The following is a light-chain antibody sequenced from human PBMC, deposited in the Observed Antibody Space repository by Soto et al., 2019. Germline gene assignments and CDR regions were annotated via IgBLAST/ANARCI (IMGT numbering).Light chain of an antibody. CDR2: WAS. J-gene: IGKJ4*01. Sequence: DIVMTQSPDSLAVSLGERATINCKSSQSVLYNSNNKNYLAWFQQKPGQPPKLLISWASTRGSGVPARFSGSGSGTDFILTISSLQAEDVAVYYCQQYYSSPLPFGGGTKVEIK. V-gene: IGKV4-1*01. CDR3: QQYYSSPLP. CDR1: QSVLYNSNNKNY.